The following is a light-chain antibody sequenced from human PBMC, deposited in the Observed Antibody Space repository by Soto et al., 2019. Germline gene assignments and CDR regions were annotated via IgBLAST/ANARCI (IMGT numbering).Light chain of an antibody. Sequence: QSALTQPASVSGSPGQSITISCTGTSSDVGGYNYVSWHQQHPGKAPKLMIFEVSNRPSGISSRFSGSKSGNTASLTISGLQAEDDADYYCASYTSSSTSVIFGRGTKLTVL. CDR2: EVS. CDR3: ASYTSSSTSVI. V-gene: IGLV2-14*01. J-gene: IGLJ2*01. CDR1: SSDVGGYNY.